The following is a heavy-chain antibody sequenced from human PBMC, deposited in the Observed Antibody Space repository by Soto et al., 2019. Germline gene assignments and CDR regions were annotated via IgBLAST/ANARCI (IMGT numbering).Heavy chain of an antibody. CDR2: IIPIFGTA. J-gene: IGHJ5*02. Sequence: VKVSCKASGGTFSSYAISWVRQAPGQGLEWMGGIIPIFGTANYAQKFQGRVTITADKSTSTAYMELSSLRSEDTAVYYCARDPAVAGTFDNWFDPWSQGTLVTVSS. D-gene: IGHD6-19*01. V-gene: IGHV1-69*13. CDR1: GGTFSSYA. CDR3: ARDPAVAGTFDNWFDP.